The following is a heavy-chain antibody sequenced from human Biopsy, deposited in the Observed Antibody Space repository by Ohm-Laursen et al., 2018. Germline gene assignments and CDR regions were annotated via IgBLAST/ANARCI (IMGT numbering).Heavy chain of an antibody. CDR3: ATKLTGYFHH. CDR2: NIPILGTG. V-gene: IGHV1-69*06. J-gene: IGHJ1*01. Sequence: SSVKVSCKASGGTFSRLALSWVRQAPGQGLEWLGGNIPILGTGNYAQKFQDRVTVAADTSTSTATMELRSLRSDDTAVYYCATKLTGYFHHWGQGTLVIVSS. CDR1: GGTFSRLA. D-gene: IGHD3-9*01.